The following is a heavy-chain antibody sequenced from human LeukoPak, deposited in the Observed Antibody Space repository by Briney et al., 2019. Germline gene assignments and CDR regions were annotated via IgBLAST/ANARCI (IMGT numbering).Heavy chain of an antibody. V-gene: IGHV4-59*12. D-gene: IGHD3-22*01. J-gene: IGHJ4*02. CDR2: IYYTGST. CDR3: ARGYYYDSSGPEFDY. CDR1: GGSFSNYF. Sequence: SSETLSLTCTVSGGSFSNYFWNWIRQPPGKGLEWIGYIYYTGSTNSNPSLKSRVTISVDTSKNQFSLKLSSVTAADTAVYYCARGYYYDSSGPEFDYWGQGSLVTVSS.